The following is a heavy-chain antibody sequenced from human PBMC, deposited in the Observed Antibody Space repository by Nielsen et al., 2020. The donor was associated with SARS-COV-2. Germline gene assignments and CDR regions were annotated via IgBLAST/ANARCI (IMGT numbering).Heavy chain of an antibody. V-gene: IGHV4-38-2*02. Sequence: SETLSLTCTVSGYSISSGFFWGWMRQPPGKGLEWMGNIHHSGRTYYNPSLKSRVTLSVDTSKNPFSLKLSSVTAADTAMFYCARGVPYNWNLSYFDLWGRGTLVTVSS. J-gene: IGHJ2*01. CDR2: IHHSGRT. CDR1: GYSISSGFF. D-gene: IGHD1-20*01. CDR3: ARGVPYNWNLSYFDL.